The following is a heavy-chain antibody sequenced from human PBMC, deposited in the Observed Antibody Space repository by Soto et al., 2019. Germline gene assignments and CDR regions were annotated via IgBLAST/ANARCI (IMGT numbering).Heavy chain of an antibody. CDR3: ARSSGYYDVDY. CDR1: GYTFTSYA. D-gene: IGHD3-22*01. J-gene: IGHJ4*02. CDR2: INAGNGNT. V-gene: IGHV1-3*01. Sequence: QVQLVQSGAEVKKPGASVKVSCKASGYTFTSYAMHWVRQAPGQRLEWMGWINAGNGNTKYSQKFQGRVTITRDTSASTAYMELTSLRSEDTAVYYCARSSGYYDVDYWGQGTLVTVSS.